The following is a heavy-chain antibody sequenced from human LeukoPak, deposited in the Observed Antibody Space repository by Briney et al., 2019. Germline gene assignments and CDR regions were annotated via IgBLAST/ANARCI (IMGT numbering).Heavy chain of an antibody. CDR1: GGTFSSYA. CDR3: ARTPIQLERRPFDY. J-gene: IGHJ4*02. Sequence: SVKVSCKASGGTFSSYAISWVRQAPGQGLEWMGGIIPIFGTANYAQKFQGRVTITTDESTSTAYMGLSSLRSEDTAVYYCARTPIQLERRPFDYWGQGTLVTVSS. V-gene: IGHV1-69*05. CDR2: IIPIFGTA. D-gene: IGHD1-1*01.